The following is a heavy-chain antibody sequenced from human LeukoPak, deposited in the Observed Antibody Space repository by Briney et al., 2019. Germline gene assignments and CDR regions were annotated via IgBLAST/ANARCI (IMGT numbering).Heavy chain of an antibody. Sequence: SETLSLTCTVSGNSISSGDNYWSWIRQPAGKGLEWIGYIYYSGSTNYNPSLKSRVTISVDTSKNQFSLKLSSVTAADTAVYYCARGSDGYLTTGWFDPWGQGTLVTVSS. CDR1: GNSISSGDNY. V-gene: IGHV4-61*10. D-gene: IGHD5-24*01. CDR2: IYYSGST. CDR3: ARGSDGYLTTGWFDP. J-gene: IGHJ5*02.